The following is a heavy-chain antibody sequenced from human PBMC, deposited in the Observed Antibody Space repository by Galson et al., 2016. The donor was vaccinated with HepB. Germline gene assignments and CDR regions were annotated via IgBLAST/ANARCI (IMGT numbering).Heavy chain of an antibody. CDR2: ISHDGSDK. V-gene: IGHV3-30*18. CDR3: AKGFGARYGFWSGSRGYDNYYGMDV. J-gene: IGHJ6*02. CDR1: GFSFSSHG. Sequence: SLRLSCAASGFSFSSHGMHWVRQAPGKGLEWVALISHDGSDKFYAVSVTGRFTISRDNSKNTLYLQMNSLRAEDTAVYYCAKGFGARYGFWSGSRGYDNYYGMDVWGQGTTVTFSS. D-gene: IGHD3-3*01.